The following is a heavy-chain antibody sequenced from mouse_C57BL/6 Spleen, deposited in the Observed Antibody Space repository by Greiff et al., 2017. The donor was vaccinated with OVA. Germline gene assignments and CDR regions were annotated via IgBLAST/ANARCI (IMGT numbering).Heavy chain of an antibody. V-gene: IGHV5-16*01. CDR2: INYDGSST. CDR1: GFTFSDYY. CDR3: AREGDYYGSSGYFDY. J-gene: IGHJ2*01. Sequence: EVQLQQSEGGLVQPGSSMKLSCTASGFTFSDYYMAWVRQVPEKGLEWVANINYDGSSTYYLDSLKSRFLISRDNAKNILYLQMSSLKSEDTATYYCAREGDYYGSSGYFDYWGQGTTLTVSS. D-gene: IGHD1-1*01.